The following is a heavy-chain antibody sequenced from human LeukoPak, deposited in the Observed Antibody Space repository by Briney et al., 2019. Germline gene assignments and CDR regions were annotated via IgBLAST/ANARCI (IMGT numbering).Heavy chain of an antibody. Sequence: SETLSLTCTVSGGSISSYYWSWIRQPAGKGLEWIGRIYTSGSTNYNPSLKSRVIMSIDTSKNHFSLKLSSVTAADTAMYYCAREGLRSSSLDYWGQGTLVTVSS. CDR3: AREGLRSSSLDY. V-gene: IGHV4-4*07. CDR2: IYTSGST. CDR1: GGSISSYY. D-gene: IGHD6-6*01. J-gene: IGHJ4*02.